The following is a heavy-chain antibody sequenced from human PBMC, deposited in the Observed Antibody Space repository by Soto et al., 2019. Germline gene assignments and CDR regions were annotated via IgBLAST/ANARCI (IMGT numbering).Heavy chain of an antibody. CDR3: ARRHDCVFDN. CDR2: ISDDGSRT. CDR1: GFTFSSYW. V-gene: IGHV3-74*03. J-gene: IGHJ4*02. D-gene: IGHD2-21*02. Sequence: DVQLVESGGGVVQPGGSLRLSCAASGFTFSSYWMHWVRQAPGKRLVWVSRISDDGSRTTYADSVRGRFTIARDNAKNTLYLEISSVRASETGVYYCARRHDCVFDNWCQGTLITFSS.